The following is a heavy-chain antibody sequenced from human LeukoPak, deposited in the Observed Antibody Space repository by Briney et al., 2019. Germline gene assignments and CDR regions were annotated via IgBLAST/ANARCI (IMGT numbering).Heavy chain of an antibody. D-gene: IGHD3-10*01. Sequence: QAGGSLRLSCEASGFTFSNYAMSWVRQAPGKGLEWVSGISGSGVRTYYADSVKGRFTISRDNSKNTLYLQMNILRAEDTALYYCAKSAYYGPGSYYPYYFDYWGQGTLVTVSS. CDR2: ISGSGVRT. CDR3: AKSAYYGPGSYYPYYFDY. V-gene: IGHV3-23*01. CDR1: GFTFSNYA. J-gene: IGHJ4*02.